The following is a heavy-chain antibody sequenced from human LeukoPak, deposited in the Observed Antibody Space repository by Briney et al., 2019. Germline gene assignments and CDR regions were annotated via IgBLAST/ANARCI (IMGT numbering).Heavy chain of an antibody. V-gene: IGHV3-53*04. Sequence: GGSLRLSCAASGFTVITNYMSWVRQAPGKGLEWVSVIYSGGTTYYADSVKGRFTIPRHNSKNTLYLEMNSLRAEDTAVYYCTRDEMVRGVTVPFGFWGQGTLVTVSS. CDR2: IYSGGTT. CDR1: GFTVITNY. J-gene: IGHJ4*02. CDR3: TRDEMVRGVTVPFGF. D-gene: IGHD3-10*01.